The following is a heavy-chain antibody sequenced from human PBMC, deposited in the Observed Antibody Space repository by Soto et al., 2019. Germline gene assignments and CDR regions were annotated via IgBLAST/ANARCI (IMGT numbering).Heavy chain of an antibody. CDR1: GGTFSNFD. J-gene: IGHJ5*02. V-gene: IGHV1-8*01. D-gene: IGHD3-16*01. CDR3: PTMIRGLIHWLDP. CDR2: MYPNNGQT. Sequence: QVQLVQSGAEVKRPGASVKVSCKASGGTFSNFDFNWVRQATGQGPEWMGWMYPNNGQTAYARTFQGRVTLTWNRSKTTAYMELSSLPSEDTTVYYCPTMIRGLIHWLDPWGQGTLVTVSS.